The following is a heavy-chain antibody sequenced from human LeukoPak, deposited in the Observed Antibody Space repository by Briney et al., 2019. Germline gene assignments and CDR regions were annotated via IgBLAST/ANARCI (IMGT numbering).Heavy chain of an antibody. V-gene: IGHV3-9*01. D-gene: IGHD6-6*01. J-gene: IGHJ3*01. CDR3: ARSSYSSSSSV. CDR2: LSWNSGNI. Sequence: PGRSLRLSCAASGFTFDDYAMHWVRQAPGKGLEWVSGLSWNSGNIGYADSVKGRFTISRDNAKNSLYLQMNSLRAEDTALYYCARSSYSSSSSVWGQGTMVTVSS. CDR1: GFTFDDYA.